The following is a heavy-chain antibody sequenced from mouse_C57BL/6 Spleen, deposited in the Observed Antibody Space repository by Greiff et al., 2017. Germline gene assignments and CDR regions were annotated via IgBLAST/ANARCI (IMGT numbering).Heavy chain of an antibody. CDR2: IHPNSGST. V-gene: IGHV1-64*01. J-gene: IGHJ2*01. CDR3: ARPTTVVATGYFDY. Sequence: VQLQQPGAELVKPGASVKLSCKASGYTFTSYWMHWVKQRPGQGLEWIGMIHPNSGSTNYNEKFKSKATLTVDKSSSTAYMQLNSLTSAASAVYYYARPTTVVATGYFDYWGQGTTLTVSS. CDR1: GYTFTSYW. D-gene: IGHD1-1*01.